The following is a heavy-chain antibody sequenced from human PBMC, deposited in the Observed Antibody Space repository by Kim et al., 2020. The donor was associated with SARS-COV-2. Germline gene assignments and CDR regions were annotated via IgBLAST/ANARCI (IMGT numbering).Heavy chain of an antibody. CDR3: AKSQYQLLPHYYYYMDV. D-gene: IGHD2-2*01. V-gene: IGHV3-9*01. Sequence: ADSVKGRFTISRDNAKNSLYLQMTSLRAEDTALYYCAKSQYQLLPHYYYYMDVWGKETTVTVSS. J-gene: IGHJ6*03.